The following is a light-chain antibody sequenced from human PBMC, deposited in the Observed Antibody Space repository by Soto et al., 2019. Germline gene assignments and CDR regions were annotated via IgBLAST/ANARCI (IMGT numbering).Light chain of an antibody. V-gene: IGLV6-57*04. J-gene: IGLJ2*01. CDR3: QSYDSNSVV. CDR2: KND. Sequence: NFMLTQPHSVSESPGKMVTISCTRSSGSIASNHVQWYQQRPGSAPTTVIYKNDQRPSGVPDRFSGSIDSSSNSASLTISGLKTEDEADFYCQSYDSNSVVFGGGTKLTVL. CDR1: SGSIASNH.